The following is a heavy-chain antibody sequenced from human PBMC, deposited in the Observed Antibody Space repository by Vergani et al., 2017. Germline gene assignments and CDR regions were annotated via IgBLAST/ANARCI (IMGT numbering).Heavy chain of an antibody. CDR2: IKSKTDGGTT. V-gene: IGHV3-15*01. Sequence: EVQLVESGGGLVKPGGSLRLSCAASGFTFSNAWMSWVRQAPGKGLEWVGRIKSKTDGGTTDYAAPVKGRFTISRDDSKNTLYLQMNSLKTEDTAVYYCTTQLLWFGELSGYYYMEVWGKGTTVTVSS. D-gene: IGHD3-10*01. CDR3: TTQLLWFGELSGYYYMEV. CDR1: GFTFSNAW. J-gene: IGHJ6*03.